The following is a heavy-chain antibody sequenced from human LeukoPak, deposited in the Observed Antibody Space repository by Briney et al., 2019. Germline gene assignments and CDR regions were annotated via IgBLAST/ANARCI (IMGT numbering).Heavy chain of an antibody. J-gene: IGHJ3*02. Sequence: GGSLRLSCAASGFTFSSYGMHWVRQAPGKGLEWVAFIRYDGSNKYYADSVKGRFTISRDNSKNTLYLQMNSLRAEDTAVYYCAKALGGYYDFWSGYQNYVAAFDIWGQGTMVTVSS. CDR3: AKALGGYYDFWSGYQNYVAAFDI. CDR1: GFTFSSYG. CDR2: IRYDGSNK. V-gene: IGHV3-30*02. D-gene: IGHD3-3*01.